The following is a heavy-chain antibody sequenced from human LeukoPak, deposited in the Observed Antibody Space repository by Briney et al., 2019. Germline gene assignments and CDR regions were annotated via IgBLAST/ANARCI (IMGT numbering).Heavy chain of an antibody. J-gene: IGHJ3*02. CDR3: ARGSGRDGYNTDAFDI. Sequence: GASVEVSCKASGYTFTSYGISWVRQAPGQGLEWMGWISAYNDNTNYAQKLQGRVTMTTDTSTSTAYMELRSLRSDDTAVYYCARGSGRDGYNTDAFDIWGQGTMVTVSS. CDR1: GYTFTSYG. CDR2: ISAYNDNT. V-gene: IGHV1-18*01. D-gene: IGHD5-24*01.